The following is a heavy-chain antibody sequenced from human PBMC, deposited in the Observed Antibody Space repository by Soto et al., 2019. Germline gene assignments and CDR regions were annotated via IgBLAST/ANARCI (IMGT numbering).Heavy chain of an antibody. Sequence: QVHLVQSGAEVKKPGSSVKVSCQASGSTFSRRSITWVRQAPGQGHEWMGGITPAFGTTNFAQKFQGRVTITTDEATSTTYLELISLRSEDTAVYYCATWADLATYMGFIGPRDYWGQGTLVTVSS. J-gene: IGHJ4*02. CDR1: GSTFSRRS. D-gene: IGHD2-21*01. CDR3: ATWADLATYMGFIGPRDY. CDR2: ITPAFGTT. V-gene: IGHV1-69*01.